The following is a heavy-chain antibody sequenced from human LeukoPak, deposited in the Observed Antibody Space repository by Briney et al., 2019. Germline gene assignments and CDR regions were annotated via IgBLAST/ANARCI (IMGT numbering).Heavy chain of an antibody. V-gene: IGHV4-30-2*01. CDR2: IYHSGST. CDR1: GGSISSGGYY. D-gene: IGHD3-22*01. Sequence: KSSETLSLTCTVSGGSISSGGYYWSWIRRPPGKGLEWIGYIYHSGSTYYNPSLKSRVTISVDRSKNQFSLKLSSVTAADTAVYYCARTPGYYDSNADYYYYYMDVWGKGTTVTVSS. J-gene: IGHJ6*03. CDR3: ARTPGYYDSNADYYYYYMDV.